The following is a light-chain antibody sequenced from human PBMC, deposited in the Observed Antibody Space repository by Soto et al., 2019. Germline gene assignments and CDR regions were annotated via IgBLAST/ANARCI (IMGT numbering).Light chain of an antibody. J-gene: IGKJ5*01. V-gene: IGKV1-5*01. CDR1: QSISSW. Sequence: DIQMTQSPSTLSASVGDRVTITCRASQSISSWLAWYQQKPGKAPKLLIYDASSLESGVPSRFSGSGSGTEFTLTISSLQPDDFATYYGQQYNSYPITFGQGTRLESK. CDR2: DAS. CDR3: QQYNSYPIT.